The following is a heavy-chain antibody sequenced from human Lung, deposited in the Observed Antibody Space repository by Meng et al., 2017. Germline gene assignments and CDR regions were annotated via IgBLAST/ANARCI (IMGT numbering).Heavy chain of an antibody. V-gene: IGHV4-61*02. J-gene: IGHJ4*02. CDR1: GGSISSGSYF. CDR3: ARDEYSGYAMAY. Sequence: LRLSCTVSGGSISSGSYFWIWIRQPAGKGLEWIGSIYTSGRTNYNPSLKSRVTISLDRSKNQFSLRLSSVTAADTAVYYCARDEYSGYAMAYWGQGTLVTVSS. D-gene: IGHD5-12*01. CDR2: IYTSGRT.